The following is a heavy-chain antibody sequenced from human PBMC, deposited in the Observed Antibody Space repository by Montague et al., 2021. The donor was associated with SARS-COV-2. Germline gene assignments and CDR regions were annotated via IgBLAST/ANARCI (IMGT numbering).Heavy chain of an antibody. V-gene: IGHV4-59*01. D-gene: IGHD2-15*01. J-gene: IGHJ4*01. Sequence: SETLSLTCSVSGDSFTYIYWSWIRHPPGKGPEWIWFISSTGSTNYNPYFKIRFTISVDTSENQFSLKVTSVTAADTAVYYCARKVVLADFFDFWGHGTLVTVSS. CDR3: ARKVVLADFFDF. CDR2: ISSTGST. CDR1: GDSFTYIY.